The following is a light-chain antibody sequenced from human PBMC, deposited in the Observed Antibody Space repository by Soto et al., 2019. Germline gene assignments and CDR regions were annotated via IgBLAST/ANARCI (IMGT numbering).Light chain of an antibody. V-gene: IGKV1-39*01. CDR1: QSISNY. CDR3: QQNKIPPGT. CDR2: AAS. Sequence: DIQMTQSPYSLSASVGDRVTITCRASQSISNYLNWYQQKPGKAPRLLIHAASSLQSGVPSRFSGSGSGTVFTLTTSTLQRKVFEFYYCQQNKIPPGTFGQGTKGKIK. J-gene: IGKJ1*01.